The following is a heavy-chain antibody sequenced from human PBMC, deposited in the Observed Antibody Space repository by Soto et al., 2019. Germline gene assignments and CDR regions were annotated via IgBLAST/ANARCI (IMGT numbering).Heavy chain of an antibody. D-gene: IGHD3-22*01. CDR2: SNAGNGNT. CDR1: GYTFTSYA. CDR3: ASSSGYYWIDDY. V-gene: IGHV1-3*05. J-gene: IGHJ4*02. Sequence: QFQLVQSGAEEKKPGASVKVSGKASGYTFTSYAMPCGRQAPGQRLEWMGWSNAGNGNTKYSQKFQGRATITRDTSASTAYMELSRLRSEDTAVYYCASSSGYYWIDDYWGQGTLVTVSS.